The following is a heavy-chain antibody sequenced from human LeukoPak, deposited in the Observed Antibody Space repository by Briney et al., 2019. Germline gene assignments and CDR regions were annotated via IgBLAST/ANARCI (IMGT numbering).Heavy chain of an antibody. D-gene: IGHD3-3*01. CDR2: INPDGSST. CDR1: GFTFSSHW. V-gene: IGHV3-74*01. CDR3: ARDLYDFWSGRKYYFDH. Sequence: GGCLRLSCAASGFTFSSHWMHWVRQAPGKGLVWVSQINPDGSSTTYADSVKGRLTISRDNAKNTLYLQMNSLRDEDTAVYYCARDLYDFWSGRKYYFDHWGQGTLVAVSS. J-gene: IGHJ4*02.